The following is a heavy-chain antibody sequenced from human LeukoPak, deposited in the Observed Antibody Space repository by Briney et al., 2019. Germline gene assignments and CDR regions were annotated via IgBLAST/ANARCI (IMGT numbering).Heavy chain of an antibody. V-gene: IGHV3-30*02. CDR1: GFTFSSYG. CDR3: AKGVDYYYYYYMDV. CDR2: IRYDGSNK. Sequence: GGSLRLSCAASGFTFSSYGMHWVRQAPGKGLEWVAFIRYDGSNKYYADSVKGRFTISRDNSKNTLYLQMNSLRAEDTAVYYCAKGVDYYYYYYMDVWAKGTTVTVSS. J-gene: IGHJ6*03. D-gene: IGHD3-9*01.